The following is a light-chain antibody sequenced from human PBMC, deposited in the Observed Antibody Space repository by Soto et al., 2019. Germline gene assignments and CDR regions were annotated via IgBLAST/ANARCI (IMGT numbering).Light chain of an antibody. J-gene: IGLJ3*02. CDR2: EVS. CDR1: SSDVGGYNY. CDR3: CSYTSSSTLWV. V-gene: IGLV2-14*01. Sequence: QSVLTQPASVSGSPGQSITISCTGTSSDVGGYNYVSWYQQHPGKAPKLMIYEVSNRPSGVSNRFSGSKSGNMASLTISGLQAEDEADYYCCSYTSSSTLWVFGGGTKLTVL.